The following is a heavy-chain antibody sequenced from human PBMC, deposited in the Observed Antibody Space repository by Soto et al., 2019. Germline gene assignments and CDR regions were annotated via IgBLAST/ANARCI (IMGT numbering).Heavy chain of an antibody. V-gene: IGHV4-59*08. Sequence: PSETLSLTCSVSGGSINNYYWSWIRQPPGKGLEWIGYIYYSGSTNYNPSLKSRVTISVDTSKNQFSLKLSSVTAADTAVYYCARQWSSSREDYYYYYGMDVWGQGTTVNVSS. D-gene: IGHD6-13*01. CDR2: IYYSGST. CDR3: ARQWSSSREDYYYYYGMDV. J-gene: IGHJ6*02. CDR1: GGSINNYY.